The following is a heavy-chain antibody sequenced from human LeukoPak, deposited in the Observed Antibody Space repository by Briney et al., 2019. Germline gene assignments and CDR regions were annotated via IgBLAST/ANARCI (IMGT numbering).Heavy chain of an antibody. CDR1: GFTFSSYA. Sequence: PGGSLRLSCAASGFTFSSYAMSWVRQAPGKGLEWVSAISGSGGSTYYADSVKGRFTISRDNSKNTLYLQMNSLRAEDTAVYYCAKCPYYDFWSGHGGYYMDVWGKGTTVTVSS. V-gene: IGHV3-23*01. J-gene: IGHJ6*03. CDR3: AKCPYYDFWSGHGGYYMDV. CDR2: ISGSGGST. D-gene: IGHD3-3*01.